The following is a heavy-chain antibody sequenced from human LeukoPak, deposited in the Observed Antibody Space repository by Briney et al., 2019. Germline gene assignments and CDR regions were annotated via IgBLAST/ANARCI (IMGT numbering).Heavy chain of an antibody. Sequence: RASVKVSCKASGYTFTSCDINWVRQATGQGLEWMGWMNPNSGNTGYGQSFQGRITVTRDISIGTAYMELSNLTSEDTAIYYCTRGSSGRRDNWGQGTLVTVSA. CDR2: MNPNSGNT. CDR1: GYTFTSCD. CDR3: TRGSSGRRDN. V-gene: IGHV1-8*01. J-gene: IGHJ4*02. D-gene: IGHD6-19*01.